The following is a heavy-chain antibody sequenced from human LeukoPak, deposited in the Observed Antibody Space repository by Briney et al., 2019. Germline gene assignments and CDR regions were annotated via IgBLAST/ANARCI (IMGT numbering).Heavy chain of an antibody. CDR3: AKDYGDYYYYGMDV. CDR1: GFTFDDYA. V-gene: IGHV3-9*01. Sequence: GGSLRLSCAASGFTFDDYAMHWVRQAPGKGLEWVSGISWNSGSIGYADSVKGRFTISRDNAKNSPYLQMNSLRAEDTALYYCAKDYGDYYYYGMDVWGQGTTVTVSS. CDR2: ISWNSGSI. J-gene: IGHJ6*02. D-gene: IGHD4-17*01.